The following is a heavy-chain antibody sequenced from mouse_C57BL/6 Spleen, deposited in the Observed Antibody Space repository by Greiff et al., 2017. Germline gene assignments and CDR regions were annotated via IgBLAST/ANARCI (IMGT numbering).Heavy chain of an antibody. V-gene: IGHV6-6*01. Sequence: EVKLMESGGGLVQPGGSMKLSCAASGFTFSDAWMDWVRQSPEKGLEWVAEIRNKANNHATYYAESVKGRFTISRDDSKSSVYLQMNSLRAEDTGIYYCTLIYDGYHGGFAYWGQGTLVTVSA. CDR3: TLIYDGYHGGFAY. J-gene: IGHJ3*01. D-gene: IGHD2-3*01. CDR1: GFTFSDAW. CDR2: IRNKANNHAT.